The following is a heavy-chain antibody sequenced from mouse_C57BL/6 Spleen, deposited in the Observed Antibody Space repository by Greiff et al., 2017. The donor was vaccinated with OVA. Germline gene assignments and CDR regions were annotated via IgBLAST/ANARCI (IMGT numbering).Heavy chain of an antibody. D-gene: IGHD4-1*01. CDR1: GFTFSSYG. V-gene: IGHV5-6*01. CDR2: ISSGGSYT. Sequence: EVKLMESGGDLVKPGGSLKLSCAASGFTFSSYGMSWVRQTPDKRLEWVATISSGGSYTYSPDSVKGRFTISRDNAKNTLYLQMSSLKSEDTAMYYCARLDWFDYWGQGTTLTVSS. J-gene: IGHJ2*01. CDR3: ARLDWFDY.